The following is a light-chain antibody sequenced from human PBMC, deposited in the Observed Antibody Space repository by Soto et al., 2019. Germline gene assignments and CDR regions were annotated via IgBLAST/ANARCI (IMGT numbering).Light chain of an antibody. CDR1: QSVSSN. CDR2: GAS. Sequence: EIVMTQSPATLSVSPGERATLSCRASQSVSSNLACDQQTPGQAPRLLIYGASTRATGIPARFIGSGSGTEFTGTTTSLQFAEFAVYDCQQYNNWPYWTFGQGTKVESK. J-gene: IGKJ1*01. V-gene: IGKV3-15*01. CDR3: QQYNNWPYWT.